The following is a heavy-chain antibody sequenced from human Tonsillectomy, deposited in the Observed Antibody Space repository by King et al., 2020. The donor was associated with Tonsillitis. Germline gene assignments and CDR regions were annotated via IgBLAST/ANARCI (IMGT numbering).Heavy chain of an antibody. D-gene: IGHD3-3*01. V-gene: IGHV2-70*01. CDR1: GFSLSTSGMC. CDR2: IDWDDDK. J-gene: IGHJ4*02. Sequence: TLKESGPALVKPTQTLTLTCTFSGFSLSTSGMCVSWIRQPPGKALEWLALIDWDDDKYYSTSLKTRLTISKDTSKNQVVLTMTNMDPEDTATYYCVRIHNDFWSGYADFWGRGTLVTVSS. CDR3: VRIHNDFWSGYADF.